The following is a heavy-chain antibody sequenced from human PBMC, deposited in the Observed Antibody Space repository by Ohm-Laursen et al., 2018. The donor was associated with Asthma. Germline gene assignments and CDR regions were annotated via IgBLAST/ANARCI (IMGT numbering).Heavy chain of an antibody. V-gene: IGHV3-30*18. Sequence: SLRLSCTASGLTINRYGLHWVRRAPGKGLEWAAFISYDENKKYYADSVKGRFTISRDNSKNTLYLQMNSLRPDDTAVYYCAKDDSSAWTHFDYWGQGTLVTVSS. J-gene: IGHJ4*02. CDR3: AKDDSSAWTHFDY. CDR2: ISYDENKK. D-gene: IGHD6-19*01. CDR1: GLTINRYG.